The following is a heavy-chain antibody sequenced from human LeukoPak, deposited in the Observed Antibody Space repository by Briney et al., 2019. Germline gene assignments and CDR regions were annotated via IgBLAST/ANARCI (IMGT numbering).Heavy chain of an antibody. CDR2: ISSSSSYI. J-gene: IGHJ4*02. D-gene: IGHD4-17*01. V-gene: IGHV3-21*01. CDR3: AREVYGELAFEN. Sequence: RGSLRLSCAASGFTFSSYSMNWVRQAPGKGLEWVSSISSSSSYIYYADSVKGRFTISRDNAKNSLYLQMNSLRAEDTAVYYCAREVYGELAFENWGQGTLVTVSS. CDR1: GFTFSSYS.